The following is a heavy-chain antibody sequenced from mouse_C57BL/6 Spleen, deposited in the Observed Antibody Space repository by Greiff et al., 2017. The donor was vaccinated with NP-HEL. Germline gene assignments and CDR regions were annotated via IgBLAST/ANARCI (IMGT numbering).Heavy chain of an antibody. V-gene: IGHV1-82*01. CDR2: IYPGDGDT. CDR3: ARGGYGNYLYYAMDY. CDR1: GYAFSSSW. D-gene: IGHD2-10*02. Sequence: VQLQQSGPELVKPGASVKISCKASGYAFSSSWMNWVKQRPGKGLEWIGRIYPGDGDTNYNGKFKGKATLTADKSSSTAYMQLSSLTSEDSAVYFCARGGYGNYLYYAMDYWGQGTSVTVSS. J-gene: IGHJ4*01.